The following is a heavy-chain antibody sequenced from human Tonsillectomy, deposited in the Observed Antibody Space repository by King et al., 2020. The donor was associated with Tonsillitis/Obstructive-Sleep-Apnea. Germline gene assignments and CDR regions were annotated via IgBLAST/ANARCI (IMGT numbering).Heavy chain of an antibody. CDR1: GGSISSSNYY. CDR2: IYYSGSSLYYNGST. V-gene: IGHV4-39*01. Sequence: LQLQESGPGLAKPSETLSLTCTVSGGSISSSNYYWGWIRQPPGKGLEWIATIYYSGSSLYYNGSTYYNPSLESRVAISVDTSKNQFSLNLSSVTAADTAVYFCASRYSTTWFNAFDIWGQGTMVVVSS. D-gene: IGHD6-13*01. J-gene: IGHJ3*02. CDR3: ASRYSTTWFNAFDI.